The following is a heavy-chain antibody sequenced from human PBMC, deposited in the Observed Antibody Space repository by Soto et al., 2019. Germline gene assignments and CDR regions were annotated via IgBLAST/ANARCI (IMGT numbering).Heavy chain of an antibody. CDR1: GGSIRSSNW. CDR2: IYHSGST. V-gene: IGHV4-4*02. D-gene: IGHD3-10*01. CDR3: ARDHLWFRDFNTWGMDV. J-gene: IGHJ6*02. Sequence: QVQLQESGPGLVKPSGTLSLTCAVSGGSIRSSNWWSLFRQPPGKGLEWIVEIYHSGSTNYKPSLKSNITIAADKSKNQFSLQLSSVTAADTAVYYCARDHLWFRDFNTWGMDVWGQGPTVTVSS.